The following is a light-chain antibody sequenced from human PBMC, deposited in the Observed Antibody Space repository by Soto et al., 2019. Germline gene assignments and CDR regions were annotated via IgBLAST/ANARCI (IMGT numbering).Light chain of an antibody. J-gene: IGKJ4*01. CDR1: QGVGSN. CDR2: DAS. V-gene: IGKV3-15*01. CDR3: PQFNIWPHMRS. Sequence: IVVTQSPATLSVSPGERATLSCRASQGVGSNLAWYQQRPGQAPRLLIYDASTRATGIPDRFSGSGSGTAFPRTISSLQSEDFEVDYCPQFNIWPHMRSFGGGTKLEMK.